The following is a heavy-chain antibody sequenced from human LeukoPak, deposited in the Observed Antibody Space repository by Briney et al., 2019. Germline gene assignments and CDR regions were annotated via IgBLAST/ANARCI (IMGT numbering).Heavy chain of an antibody. CDR2: INPNSGGT. CDR1: GYTFTGYY. Sequence: VASVKVSCKASGYTFTGYYMHWLRQAPGQGLEWMGWINPNSGGTNYAQKFQGRVTMTRDTSISTAYMELSRLRSDDTAVYYCARDLRRVGATHRHFDYWGQGTLVTVSS. CDR3: ARDLRRVGATHRHFDY. V-gene: IGHV1-2*02. J-gene: IGHJ4*02. D-gene: IGHD1-26*01.